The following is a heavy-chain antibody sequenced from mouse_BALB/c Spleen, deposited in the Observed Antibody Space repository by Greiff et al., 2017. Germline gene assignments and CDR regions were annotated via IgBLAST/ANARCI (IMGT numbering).Heavy chain of an antibody. CDR1: GFSLTSYG. D-gene: IGHD2-1*01. CDR3: ARIYGNSYAMDY. J-gene: IGHJ4*01. V-gene: IGHV2-2*02. CDR2: IWSGGST. Sequence: VMLVESGPGLVQPSQSLSITCTVSGFSLTSYGVHWVRQSPGKGLEWLGVIWSGGSTDYNAAFISRLSISKDNSKSQVFFKMNSLQANDTAIYYCARIYGNSYAMDYWGQGTSVTVSS.